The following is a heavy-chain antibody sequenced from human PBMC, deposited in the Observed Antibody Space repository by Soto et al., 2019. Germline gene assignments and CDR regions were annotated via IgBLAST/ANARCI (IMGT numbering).Heavy chain of an antibody. D-gene: IGHD3-10*01. CDR1: GYTFTGYY. CDR2: INPNSGGT. Sequence: GASVKVSCNAAGYTFTGYYMHWLRQAPGQGLEGRGWINPNSGGTNYAQKFQGRVTMTRDTSINTAYIELSRLRSDDTAVYYSERGRSRGAPSPFDYWGQGTLVTVSS. J-gene: IGHJ4*02. V-gene: IGHV1-2*02. CDR3: ERGRSRGAPSPFDY.